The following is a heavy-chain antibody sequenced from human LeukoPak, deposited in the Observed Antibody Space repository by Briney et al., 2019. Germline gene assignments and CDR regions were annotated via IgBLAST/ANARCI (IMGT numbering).Heavy chain of an antibody. J-gene: IGHJ4*02. Sequence: PSETLSLTCTVSGDSITSYYWNWIRQPPGKGLEWIGYVYYRGATNYNPSLKTRVTTSIDTPKKQFSLKLSSVTAADTAVYYCARGYSGYDRFFDYWGQGTLVTVSS. CDR3: ARGYSGYDRFFDY. CDR2: VYYRGAT. D-gene: IGHD5-12*01. V-gene: IGHV4-59*01. CDR1: GDSITSYY.